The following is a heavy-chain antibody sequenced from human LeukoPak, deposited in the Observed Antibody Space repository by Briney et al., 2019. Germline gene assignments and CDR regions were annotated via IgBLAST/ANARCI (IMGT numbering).Heavy chain of an antibody. CDR3: ANKVYCSTTSCYHAGF. D-gene: IGHD2-2*01. CDR2: IYHSERT. CDR1: GYSISSGYY. V-gene: IGHV4-38-2*02. Sequence: SETLSLTCTVSGYSISSGYYWGWIRQPPGKGLEWIGSIYHSERTYYNPSLKSRVTISIDTSKNQFSLNLRSVTAADTAVYYCANKVYCSTTSCYHAGFWGQGTLVTVSS. J-gene: IGHJ4*02.